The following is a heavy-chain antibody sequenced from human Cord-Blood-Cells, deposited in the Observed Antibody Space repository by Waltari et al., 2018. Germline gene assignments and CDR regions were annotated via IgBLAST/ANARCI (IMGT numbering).Heavy chain of an antibody. Sequence: QVQLQRWGAGLLRRLQTLSLTCALSGGCFCGFYCSWIRQPPGRGLEWIGEINHSGSTNYNPSLKSRVTISVDTSKNQFSLKLSSVTAADTAVYYCARGSDYIVVVPAASYWYFDLWGRGTLVTVSS. D-gene: IGHD2-2*01. CDR1: GGCFCGFY. CDR3: ARGSDYIVVVPAASYWYFDL. J-gene: IGHJ2*01. CDR2: INHSGST. V-gene: IGHV4-34*01.